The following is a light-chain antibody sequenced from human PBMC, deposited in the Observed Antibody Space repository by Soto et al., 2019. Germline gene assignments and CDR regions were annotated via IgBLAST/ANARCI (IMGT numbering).Light chain of an antibody. Sequence: QSVLTQPPSASGTPGQRVTVSCSESSSNIGSTFLYWYQHLPGTAPKLLIYRNNQRPSGVPERFSASKSGASASLAISGLRSEDEADYYCAAWDDSPSVWVFGGGTKVTVL. CDR1: SSNIGSTF. CDR2: RNN. CDR3: AAWDDSPSVWV. V-gene: IGLV1-47*01. J-gene: IGLJ3*02.